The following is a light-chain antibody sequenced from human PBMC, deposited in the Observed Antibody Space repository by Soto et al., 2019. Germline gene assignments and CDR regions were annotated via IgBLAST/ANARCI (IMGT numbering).Light chain of an antibody. Sequence: DVVMTQSRLSLPVTLGQPASISCWCSQSLVHSDGNTYLNWFQQWQGQSPRSLIYRVSNRDSGVPDRLSGSVSGTDITLKISRVEAEDVGIYCCMQGSHWPPCFGQGTKLEIK. CDR2: RVS. J-gene: IGKJ2*01. CDR1: QSLVHSDGNTY. CDR3: MQGSHWPPC. V-gene: IGKV2-30*02.